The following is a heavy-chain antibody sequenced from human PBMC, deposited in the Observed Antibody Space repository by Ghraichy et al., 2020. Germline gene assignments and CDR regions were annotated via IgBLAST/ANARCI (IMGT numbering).Heavy chain of an antibody. CDR3: ASWGLLGGMDV. CDR2: IYTSGST. D-gene: IGHD3-16*01. CDR1: GGSISSYY. Sequence: SETLSLTCTVSGGSISSYYWSWIRQPPGKGLEWIGYIYTSGSTNYNPSLKSRVTISVDTSKNQFSLKLSSVTAADTAVYYCASWGLLGGMDVWGQGTTVTVSS. V-gene: IGHV4-4*09. J-gene: IGHJ6*02.